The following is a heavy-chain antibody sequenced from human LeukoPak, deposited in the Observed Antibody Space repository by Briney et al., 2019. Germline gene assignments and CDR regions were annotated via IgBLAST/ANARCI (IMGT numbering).Heavy chain of an antibody. CDR3: AREVVRGVIRTLYYFDY. V-gene: IGHV3-21*01. Sequence: GGSLRLSCAASGFTFSSYSMNWVRQAPGKGLEWVSSISSSSSYIYYADSVKGRFTISRDNAKNSLYLQMNSLRAEDTAVCYCAREVVRGVIRTLYYFDYWGQGTLVTVSS. D-gene: IGHD3-10*01. J-gene: IGHJ4*02. CDR2: ISSSSSYI. CDR1: GFTFSSYS.